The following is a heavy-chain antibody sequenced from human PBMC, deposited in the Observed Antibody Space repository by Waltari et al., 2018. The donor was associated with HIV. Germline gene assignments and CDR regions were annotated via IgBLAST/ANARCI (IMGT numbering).Heavy chain of an antibody. D-gene: IGHD3-10*01. Sequence: VQMQESGPGLVKPSETLSRKCDVSGYSISIGFHWGWVRRPPGKGLECIGSFYPSCSTYYNPSLNSRVTISVDLSKNQFSLNLTSVTAADTAVYYCARIRGGFDAWGQGVLAIVSS. CDR3: ARIRGGFDA. CDR2: FYPSCST. CDR1: GYSISIGFH. J-gene: IGHJ5*02. V-gene: IGHV4-38-2*01.